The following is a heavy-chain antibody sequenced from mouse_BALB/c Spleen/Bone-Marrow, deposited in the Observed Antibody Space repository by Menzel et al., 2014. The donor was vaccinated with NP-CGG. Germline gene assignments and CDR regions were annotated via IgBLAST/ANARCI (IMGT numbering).Heavy chain of an antibody. V-gene: IGHV1-54*01. CDR2: INPGSGGT. D-gene: IGHD6-5*01. CDR1: GYAFTNYL. CDR3: ARRLRDY. J-gene: IGHJ2*01. Sequence: QVQLQQSGDELVRPGTSVNVSCKASGYAFTNYLIEWVKQRPGQGLEWIGVINPGSGGTNYNEKFKGKATLTADKSSSTAYMQLNSLTSDDSAVYFCARRLRDYWGQGTTLTVSS.